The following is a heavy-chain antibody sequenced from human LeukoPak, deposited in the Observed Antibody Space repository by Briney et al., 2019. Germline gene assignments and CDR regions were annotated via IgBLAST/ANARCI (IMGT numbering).Heavy chain of an antibody. CDR2: INPNSGDT. Sequence: ASVKVSCKASGYIFTGYYMHWVRQAPGQGLEWMGWINPNSGDTNYAQKFRGRVTMTRDTSISTAYMELGRLRSDDTAVYYCARVRYRLAETYIDYWGQGTLVTVSS. CDR3: ARVRYRLAETYIDY. D-gene: IGHD3-16*01. V-gene: IGHV1-2*02. CDR1: GYIFTGYY. J-gene: IGHJ4*02.